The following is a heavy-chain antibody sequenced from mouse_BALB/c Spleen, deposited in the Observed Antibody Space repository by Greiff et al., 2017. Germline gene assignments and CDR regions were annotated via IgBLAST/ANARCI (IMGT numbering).Heavy chain of an antibody. Sequence: EVMLVESGGGLVQPGGSLKLSCAASGFTFSSYAMSWVRQTPEKRLEWVASISSGGSTYYPDSVKGRFTISRDNARNILYLQMSSLRSEDTAMYYCARGDFYDYDGDWYFDVWGAGTTVTVSS. V-gene: IGHV5-6-5*01. J-gene: IGHJ1*01. CDR3: ARGDFYDYDGDWYFDV. D-gene: IGHD2-4*01. CDR1: GFTFSSYA. CDR2: ISSGGST.